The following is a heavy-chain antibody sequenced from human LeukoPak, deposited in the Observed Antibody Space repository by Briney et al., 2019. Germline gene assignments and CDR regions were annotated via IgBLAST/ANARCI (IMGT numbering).Heavy chain of an antibody. V-gene: IGHV3-53*01. CDR3: ARGDGYNFFDY. Sequence: PGGSLRLSCAVSGVSVTNNYMSWVRQAPGKGLEWVSVFYVGGATYYADSVKGRFTISRDSSENTLYLQMKSLRAEDTAVYYCARGDGYNFFDYWGQGTLVTVSS. CDR1: GVSVTNNY. CDR2: FYVGGAT. D-gene: IGHD5-24*01. J-gene: IGHJ4*02.